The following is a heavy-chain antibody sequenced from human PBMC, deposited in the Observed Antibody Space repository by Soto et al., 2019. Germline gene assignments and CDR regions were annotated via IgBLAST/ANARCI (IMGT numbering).Heavy chain of an antibody. Sequence: EVQLVESGGGLVQPGGSLRLSCAASGFTFRQYAMSWVRQAPGKVLEWVSLISGATGSTYYADAVKGRFTVSRENPRQTLFLQMNSRRVEDTDLYFCAKDWQGYPGKDGQWFYYDYWGLGTLVTVS. CDR3: AKDWQGYPGKDGQWFYYDY. V-gene: IGHV3-23*04. CDR1: GFTFRQYA. J-gene: IGHJ4*02. D-gene: IGHD2-15*01. CDR2: ISGATGST.